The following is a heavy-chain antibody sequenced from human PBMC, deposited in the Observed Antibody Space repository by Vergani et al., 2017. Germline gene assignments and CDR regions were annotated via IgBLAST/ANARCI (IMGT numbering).Heavy chain of an antibody. CDR2: IYPGDSDT. Sequence: EVQPVQSGAEVKKPGESLKISCKGSGYSFTSYWIGWVRQMPGKGLEWMGIIYPGDSDTRYSPSFQGQVTISADKSISTAYLQWSSLKASDTAMYYGARAERYCSGGSCYYPFDPWGQGTLVTVSS. CDR3: ARAERYCSGGSCYYPFDP. J-gene: IGHJ5*02. V-gene: IGHV5-51*01. CDR1: GYSFTSYW. D-gene: IGHD2-15*01.